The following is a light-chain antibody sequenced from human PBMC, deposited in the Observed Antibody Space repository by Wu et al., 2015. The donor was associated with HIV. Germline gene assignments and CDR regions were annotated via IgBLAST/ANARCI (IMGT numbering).Light chain of an antibody. J-gene: IGKJ2*01. CDR1: QSVSSTY. V-gene: IGKV3-20*01. CDR3: QQYVSSPVT. Sequence: EIVLTQSPGTLSLSPGERATLSCRASQSVSSTYLAWYRQKPGQAPRILIYGASSRATGIPDRFTGSGSGTDFTLTISRLEPEDFAAYYCQQYVSSPVTFGQGTKLEIK. CDR2: GAS.